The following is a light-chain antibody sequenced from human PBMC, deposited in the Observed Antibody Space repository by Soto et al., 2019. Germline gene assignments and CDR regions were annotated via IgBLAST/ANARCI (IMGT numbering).Light chain of an antibody. J-gene: IGLJ2*01. CDR3: SSYEITNTVI. V-gene: IGLV2-23*01. Sequence: QSALTQPASVSGSPGQSITITCTGSSRDVGTYNLVSWYQQHPGKAPRLIIYEGSKRPSGISDRFSGSKSGNTASLTVSGLQTEDEADYYCSSYEITNTVIFGGGTKVTVL. CDR2: EGS. CDR1: SRDVGTYNL.